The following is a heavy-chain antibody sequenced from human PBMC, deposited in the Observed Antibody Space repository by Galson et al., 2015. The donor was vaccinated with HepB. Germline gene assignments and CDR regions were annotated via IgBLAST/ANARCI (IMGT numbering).Heavy chain of an antibody. CDR1: GGSFSGYY. Sequence: TLSLTCAVYGGSFSGYYWSWIRQPPGKGLEWIGEINHSGSTNYNPSLKSRVTISVDTSKNQFSLKLSSVTAADTAVYYCARAGVATIAPRHFDYWGQGTLVTVSS. CDR3: ARAGVATIAPRHFDY. D-gene: IGHD5-12*01. CDR2: INHSGST. J-gene: IGHJ4*02. V-gene: IGHV4-34*01.